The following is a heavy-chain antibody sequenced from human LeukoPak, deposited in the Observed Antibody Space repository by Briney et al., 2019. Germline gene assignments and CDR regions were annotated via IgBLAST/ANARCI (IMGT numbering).Heavy chain of an antibody. CDR3: AKDAGSLRLVPNFDY. CDR2: ISGSGGST. J-gene: IGHJ4*02. CDR1: GFTFSSFA. Sequence: GGSLRLSCAASGFTFSSFAMSWVRQAPGKGLEWVSAISGSGGSTYYADSVKGRFTISRDNSKNTLYLQMNSLRAEDTAVYYCAKDAGSLRLVPNFDYWGQGTLVTVSS. V-gene: IGHV3-23*01. D-gene: IGHD3-9*01.